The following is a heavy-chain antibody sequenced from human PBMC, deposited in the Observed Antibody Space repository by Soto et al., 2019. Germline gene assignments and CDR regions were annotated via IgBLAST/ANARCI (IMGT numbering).Heavy chain of an antibody. CDR3: XXDWXXXGYXYYFDY. CDR2: IIPILGIA. J-gene: IGHJ4*02. Sequence: QVQLVQSGAEVKKPGSSVKVSCKASGGTFSSYTISWVRQAPGQXXXXMGRIIPILGIANYAQKFQGRVTITADKXXXXXXXXXXXXXXXXXXXXXXXXDWXXXGYXYYFDYWGQGTLVTVSS. V-gene: IGHV1-69*02. CDR1: GGTFSSYT. D-gene: IGHD5-12*01.